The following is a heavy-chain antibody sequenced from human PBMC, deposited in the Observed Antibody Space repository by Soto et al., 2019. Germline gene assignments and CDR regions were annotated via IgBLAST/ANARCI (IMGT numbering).Heavy chain of an antibody. V-gene: IGHV3-23*01. D-gene: IGHD3-3*01. CDR1: GFTFSSYA. CDR3: ARVFGVVYYYYGMDV. J-gene: IGHJ6*02. CDR2: ISGSGGSA. Sequence: GGSLRLSCAASGFTFSSYAMSWVRQAPGKGLEWVSAISGSGGSAYYADSVKGRFTISRDNAKNSLYLQMNSLRAEDTAVYYCARVFGVVYYYYGMDVWGQGTTVTVSS.